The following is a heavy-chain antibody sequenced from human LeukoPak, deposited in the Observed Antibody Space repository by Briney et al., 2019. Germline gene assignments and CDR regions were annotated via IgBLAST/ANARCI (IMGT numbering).Heavy chain of an antibody. J-gene: IGHJ4*02. CDR2: ISGSGGST. CDR3: ARGLGYSYGYGIDY. V-gene: IGHV3-23*01. Sequence: GGSLRLSCAASGFTFSSYAMSWVRQAPGKGLEWVSAISGSGGSTYYADSVKGRFTISRDNSKNTLYLQMNSLRAEDTAVYSCARGLGYSYGYGIDYWGQGTLVIASS. D-gene: IGHD5-18*01. CDR1: GFTFSSYA.